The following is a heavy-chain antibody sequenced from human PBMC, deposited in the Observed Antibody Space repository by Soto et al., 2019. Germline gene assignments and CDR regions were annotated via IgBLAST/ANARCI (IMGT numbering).Heavy chain of an antibody. Sequence: QVQLVESGGGVVQPGRSLRLSCAASGFTFSTYGMHWVRQAPGKGLEWVAVIWYDGNNKYYPDSVKGRFTISRDNSKNTLYLQMNSLRAEDTAVYYCARDDQYYYDSTGYYAEYFQHWGQGTLVTVSS. V-gene: IGHV3-33*01. CDR2: IWYDGNNK. CDR1: GFTFSTYG. CDR3: ARDDQYYYDSTGYYAEYFQH. J-gene: IGHJ1*01. D-gene: IGHD3-22*01.